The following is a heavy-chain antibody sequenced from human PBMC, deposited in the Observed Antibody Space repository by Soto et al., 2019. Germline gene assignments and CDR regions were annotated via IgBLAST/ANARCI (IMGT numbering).Heavy chain of an antibody. D-gene: IGHD2-2*01. Sequence: GGSLRLSCAASGFTFSSYAMSWVRQAPGKGLEWVSAISGSGGSTYYADSVKGRFTISRDNSKNTLYLQMNSLRAEDTAVYYCAKDICSSTSCYAFDYWGQGTLVTVSS. CDR2: ISGSGGST. CDR1: GFTFSSYA. V-gene: IGHV3-23*01. J-gene: IGHJ4*02. CDR3: AKDICSSTSCYAFDY.